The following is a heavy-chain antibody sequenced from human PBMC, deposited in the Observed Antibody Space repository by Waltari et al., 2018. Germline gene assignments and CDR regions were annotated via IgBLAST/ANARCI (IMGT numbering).Heavy chain of an antibody. Sequence: QLQLQESGPGLVKPSETLSLTCTVSGGSISSSSYYWGWIRQPPGKGLEWIGSIYYSVSTYYNPTLKRRVTISVDTSKNQFSMKLSSGTAADTAVYYCARDRGSSADYWGQGTLVTVSS. CDR3: ARDRGSSADY. CDR2: IYYSVST. D-gene: IGHD1-26*01. V-gene: IGHV4-39*07. CDR1: GGSISSSSYY. J-gene: IGHJ4*02.